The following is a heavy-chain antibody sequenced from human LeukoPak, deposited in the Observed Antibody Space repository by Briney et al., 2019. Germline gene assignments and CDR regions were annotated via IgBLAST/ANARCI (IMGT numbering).Heavy chain of an antibody. CDR1: GLSFNDYG. J-gene: IGHJ4*02. V-gene: IGHV3-30*03. Sequence: PEGSLRLFCAASGLSFNDYGMHWVRQAPGKGLDGVAMISYDGSKKNYADSVKGRFTISRDNSKNTLYLQMNSLKTEDTAVYYCTRDPWSGYYPFDYWGQGTLVTVSS. D-gene: IGHD3-3*01. CDR2: ISYDGSKK. CDR3: TRDPWSGYYPFDY.